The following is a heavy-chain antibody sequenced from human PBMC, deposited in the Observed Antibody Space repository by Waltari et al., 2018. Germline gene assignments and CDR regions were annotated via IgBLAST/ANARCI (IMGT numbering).Heavy chain of an antibody. CDR3: RGGEVTGTDF. Sequence: EVQVVESGGGLVQPGGSLKLSCASSVFSFGGSTIHWVRQTSGGGLEWGSRIRRQPFNYATASSEAVKGRFTISRDDAKNTADLQMNNLMTEDTAVYYCRGGEVTGTDFWGQGTLVTVSS. D-gene: IGHD1-1*01. CDR1: VFSFGGST. V-gene: IGHV3-73*01. J-gene: IGHJ4*02. CDR2: IRRQPFNYAT.